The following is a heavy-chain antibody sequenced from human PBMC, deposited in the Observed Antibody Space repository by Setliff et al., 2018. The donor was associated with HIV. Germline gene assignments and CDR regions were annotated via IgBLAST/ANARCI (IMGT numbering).Heavy chain of an antibody. CDR3: ARGKIVVVPAAMRPFDY. J-gene: IGHJ4*02. Sequence: GGSLRLSCAASGFTFKNYWMHWVRQLPGKGLVWVSRINTDGSSSDYADSVKGRFTISRDNAKNTLYLQMNSLRAEDTAVYYCARGKIVVVPAAMRPFDYWGQGTLVTVSS. CDR2: INTDGSSS. D-gene: IGHD2-2*01. V-gene: IGHV3-74*01. CDR1: GFTFKNYW.